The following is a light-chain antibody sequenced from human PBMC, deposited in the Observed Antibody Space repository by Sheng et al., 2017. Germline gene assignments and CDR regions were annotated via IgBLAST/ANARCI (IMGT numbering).Light chain of an antibody. CDR2: WAS. J-gene: IGKJ2*01. CDR3: QQYHSTPLYT. CDR1: QSVLLSSNNKDY. Sequence: DIVMTQSPDSLAVSLGERTTINCKSSQSVLLSSNNKDYIAWYQQKPGQPPKLLIYWASTRQSGVPDRFSGSGSGTDFTLTISSLQAEDAAVYYCQQYHSTPLYTFGQGTKLEI. V-gene: IGKV4-1*01.